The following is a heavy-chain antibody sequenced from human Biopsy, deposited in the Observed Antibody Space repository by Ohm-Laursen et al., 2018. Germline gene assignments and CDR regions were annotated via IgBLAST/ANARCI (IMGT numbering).Heavy chain of an antibody. Sequence: SVKVSCKASGGSFNSLDLSWVRQAPGQGLEWLGGIIPFSGTINYAQAFRGRVAITADESTSTVYLDLSSLRSEDTATYYCARRRGADFDYWGQGTLVTVSS. CDR3: ARRRGADFDY. CDR1: GGSFNSLD. V-gene: IGHV1-69*13. D-gene: IGHD3-16*01. CDR2: IIPFSGTI. J-gene: IGHJ4*02.